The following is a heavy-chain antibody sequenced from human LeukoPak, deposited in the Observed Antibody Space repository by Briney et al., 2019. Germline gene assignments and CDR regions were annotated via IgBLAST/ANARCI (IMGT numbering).Heavy chain of an antibody. CDR2: IYTSGST. CDR1: GGSISSGSYY. J-gene: IGHJ4*02. D-gene: IGHD6-19*01. Sequence: PSQTLSLTCTVSGGSISSGSYYWSWIRQPAGKGLEWIGRIYTSGSTNYNPSLKSRVTISVDTSKNQFSLKLSSVTAADTAVYYCARCEFGAVAGTIFDYWGQGTLVTVSS. CDR3: ARCEFGAVAGTIFDY. V-gene: IGHV4-61*02.